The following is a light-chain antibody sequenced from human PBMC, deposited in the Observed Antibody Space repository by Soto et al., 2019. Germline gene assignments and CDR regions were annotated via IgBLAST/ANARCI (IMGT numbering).Light chain of an antibody. CDR1: TGAVTSGHY. J-gene: IGLJ2*01. V-gene: IGLV7-46*01. CDR3: LLFYGGTGV. CDR2: DTS. Sequence: QTVVTQEPSLTVSPGGTVTLTCGSSTGAVTSGHYPYWFQQKSGQAPRTLIYDTSNKLSWTPARFSGSLLGGKAALTLSGAQPEDEADYYCLLFYGGTGVFGGGTKLTVL.